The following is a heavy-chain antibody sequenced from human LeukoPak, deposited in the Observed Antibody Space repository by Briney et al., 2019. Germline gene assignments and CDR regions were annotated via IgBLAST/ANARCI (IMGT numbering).Heavy chain of an antibody. Sequence: SETLSVTCTVSGGSISSYYWSWIRQPAGKGLEWIGRIYTSGSTNYNPSLKSRVTMSVDTSKNQFSLKLSSVTAADTAVYYCARGYYDPAPFDYWGQGTLVTVSS. CDR1: GGSISSYY. CDR3: ARGYYDPAPFDY. J-gene: IGHJ4*02. V-gene: IGHV4-4*07. CDR2: IYTSGST. D-gene: IGHD3-22*01.